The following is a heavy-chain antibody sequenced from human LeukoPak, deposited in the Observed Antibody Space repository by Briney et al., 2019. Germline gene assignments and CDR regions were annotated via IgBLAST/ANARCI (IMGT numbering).Heavy chain of an antibody. Sequence: GGSLRLSCAASGFTFSSYSMNWVRQAPGKGLEWVSYISSSGSTIYYADSVKGRFTISRDNAKNSLYLQMNSLRAEDTAVYYCASGGQQPSDAFDIWGQGTMVTVSS. CDR2: ISSSGSTI. J-gene: IGHJ3*02. D-gene: IGHD6-13*01. CDR1: GFTFSSYS. CDR3: ASGGQQPSDAFDI. V-gene: IGHV3-48*04.